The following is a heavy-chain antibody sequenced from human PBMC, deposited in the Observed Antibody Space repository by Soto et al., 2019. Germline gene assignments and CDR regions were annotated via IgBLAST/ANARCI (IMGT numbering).Heavy chain of an antibody. CDR2: IYKSGRT. CDR3: ARSLSASSGWFDP. J-gene: IGHJ5*02. Sequence: SETLSLTCAVSGDSIGSGDFYWTWIRQSPGKGLEYIGYIYKSGRTYYNPSLKSRPIISLDTSKSQFFLRLSSVTASDTAIYYCARSLSASSGWFDPWGQGTLVTVPQ. CDR1: GDSIGSGDFY. D-gene: IGHD6-6*01. V-gene: IGHV4-30-4*01.